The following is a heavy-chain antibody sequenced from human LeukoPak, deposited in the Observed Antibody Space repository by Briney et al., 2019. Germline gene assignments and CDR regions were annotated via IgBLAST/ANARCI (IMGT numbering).Heavy chain of an antibody. CDR2: INPKTGGT. CDR3: ARGSSKYIFGYYMDV. D-gene: IGHD4-11*01. Sequence: ASVKVSCKASGYTFTGYYIHWVRPAPGQGLEWVGWINPKTGGTNYAQKFLDRVTMTTDMSISTAYMELIRLRSRDTAVYFCARGSSKYIFGYYMDVWGKGTTIIVSS. J-gene: IGHJ6*03. V-gene: IGHV1-2*02. CDR1: GYTFTGYY.